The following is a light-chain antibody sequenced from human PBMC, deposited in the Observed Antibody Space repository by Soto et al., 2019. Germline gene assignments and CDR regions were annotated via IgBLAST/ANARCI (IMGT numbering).Light chain of an antibody. J-gene: IGLJ1*01. CDR3: AAWDDSLSGPYV. CDR2: EGS. Sequence: QSALTQPASVSGSPGQSITISCTGTTSDVGSYKLVSWYQEQSGKAPKLVIYEGSKRPSGVPDRFSGSKSGTSASLAISGLRSEDEADYYCAAWDDSLSGPYVFGTGTKLTVL. CDR1: TSDVGSYKL. V-gene: IGLV2-14*02.